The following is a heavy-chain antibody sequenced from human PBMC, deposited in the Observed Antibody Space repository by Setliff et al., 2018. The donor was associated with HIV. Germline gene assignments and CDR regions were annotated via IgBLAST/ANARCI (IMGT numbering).Heavy chain of an antibody. CDR1: GYSFTNYW. J-gene: IGHJ4*02. V-gene: IGHV5-51*01. CDR2: IYPGDSDT. Sequence: GESLKISCKGPGYSFTNYWIGWVRQMPGKGLEWMGIIYPGDSDTRYSPSFQGQVTISADKSISTAYLQLSSLKASDTAMYYCARLSVVTATRIYYFDYCGQGTLVTVSS. D-gene: IGHD2-21*02. CDR3: ARLSVVTATRIYYFDY.